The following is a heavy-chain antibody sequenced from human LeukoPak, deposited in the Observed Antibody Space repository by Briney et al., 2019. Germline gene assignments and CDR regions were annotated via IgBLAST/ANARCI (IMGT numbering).Heavy chain of an antibody. D-gene: IGHD3-9*01. Sequence: GSLRLSCAASGFTFSNYGMNWVCQAPGKGLEWVSYISSSSGTIYYTDSVKGRFTISRDNAKNSLYLQMNSLRDEDTAVYYCARGVLRYFDYWGQGTLVSVSS. CDR1: GFTFSNYG. CDR3: ARGVLRYFDY. CDR2: ISSSSGTI. J-gene: IGHJ4*02. V-gene: IGHV3-48*02.